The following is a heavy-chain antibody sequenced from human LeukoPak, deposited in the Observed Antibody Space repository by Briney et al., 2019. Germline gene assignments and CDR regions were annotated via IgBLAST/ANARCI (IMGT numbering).Heavy chain of an antibody. D-gene: IGHD3-22*01. Sequence: GGSLRLSCAASGLTLSTYEMSWVRQAPGKGLEWVSYISSSGTAIYYADSVKGRFTISRSDAKNSLYLQMNSLGAEDTAVYYCARGLRYYDSSGYPEWGQGTLVTVSS. CDR1: GLTLSTYE. V-gene: IGHV3-48*03. CDR2: ISSSGTAI. CDR3: ARGLRYYDSSGYPE. J-gene: IGHJ4*02.